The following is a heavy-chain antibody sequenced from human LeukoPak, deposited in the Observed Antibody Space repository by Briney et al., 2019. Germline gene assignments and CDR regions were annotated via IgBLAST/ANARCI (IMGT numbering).Heavy chain of an antibody. D-gene: IGHD3-22*01. J-gene: IGHJ4*02. CDR3: AKGVYDSSGYYYFDY. CDR1: GFTFSSYA. V-gene: IGHV3-23*01. CDR2: ISVRGRST. Sequence: GGSLRLSCAASGFTFSSYAMSWVRQAPGKGLEWVSTISVRGRSTYYADSLKGRFTISRDNSKNTLYLQMNSLGADDTAVYYCAKGVYDSSGYYYFDYWGQGTLVTVSS.